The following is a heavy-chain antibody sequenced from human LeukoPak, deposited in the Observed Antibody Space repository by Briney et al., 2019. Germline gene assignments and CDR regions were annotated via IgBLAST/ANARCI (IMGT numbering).Heavy chain of an antibody. V-gene: IGHV4-39*01. Sequence: PSETLSLTCTVSGGSISSSSYYWGWIRQPPGKGLEWIGSIYYSGSTYYNPSLKSRVTISVDTSKNQFSLKLSSVTAADTAVYYCARHGQEARGYSYGSRNNWFDPWGQGTLVTVSS. CDR3: ARHGQEARGYSYGSRNNWFDP. CDR2: IYYSGST. D-gene: IGHD5-18*01. CDR1: GGSISSSSYY. J-gene: IGHJ5*02.